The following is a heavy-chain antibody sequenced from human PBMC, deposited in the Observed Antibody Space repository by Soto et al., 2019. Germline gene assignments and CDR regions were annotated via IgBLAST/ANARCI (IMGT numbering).Heavy chain of an antibody. V-gene: IGHV1-69*13. Sequence: SVKVSCKASGTTFSSYTISWVRQAPGQGLEWMGGIIPIFGTATYAQKFQGRVTIIADESTSTAYMELSSLRSEDTAVYYCAGSLLSGSYNYYYYGMDVWGQGTTVTVSS. CDR1: GTTFSSYT. J-gene: IGHJ6*02. CDR2: IIPIFGTA. CDR3: AGSLLSGSYNYYYYGMDV. D-gene: IGHD1-26*01.